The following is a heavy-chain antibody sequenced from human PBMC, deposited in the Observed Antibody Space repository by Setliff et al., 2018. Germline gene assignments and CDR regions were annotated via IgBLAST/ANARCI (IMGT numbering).Heavy chain of an antibody. V-gene: IGHV4-34*01. CDR1: GGSFSGYY. D-gene: IGHD4-17*01. J-gene: IGHJ5*02. CDR2: INRSGST. CDR3: ARGLYDYGDNRFDP. Sequence: KPSETLSLTCAVYGGSFSGYYWSWIRQPPGKGLEWIGEINRSGSTNYNPSLKSRVTISVDTSKNQFSLKLSSVTAADTAVYYCARGLYDYGDNRFDPWGQGTLVTVSS.